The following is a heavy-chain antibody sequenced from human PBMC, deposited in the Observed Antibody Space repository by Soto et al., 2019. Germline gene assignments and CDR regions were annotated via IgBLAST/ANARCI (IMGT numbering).Heavy chain of an antibody. V-gene: IGHV1-69*13. CDR1: GGTFSSYA. Sequence: ASVKVSCKASGGTFSSYAISWVRQAPGQGLEWMGGIIPIFGTANYAQKFQGRVTITADESTSTAYMELSSLRSEDTAVYYCARGRYYDSSGYPYYFEYWGQGTLVTVSS. CDR2: IIPIFGTA. J-gene: IGHJ4*02. CDR3: ARGRYYDSSGYPYYFEY. D-gene: IGHD3-22*01.